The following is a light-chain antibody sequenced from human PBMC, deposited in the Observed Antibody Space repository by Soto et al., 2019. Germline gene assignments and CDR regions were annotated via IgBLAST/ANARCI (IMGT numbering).Light chain of an antibody. CDR3: QQYNSYSGT. V-gene: IGKV1-5*01. Sequence: DIQMTQSPSTLSASVGDRVTITCRASQSISSWLAWYQQKPGKAPKLLIYDASSLESGVPSRFSGSGSGTEFTLTIGRLQPDDFATYYCQQYNSYSGTFGQGTKVEIK. CDR1: QSISSW. J-gene: IGKJ1*01. CDR2: DAS.